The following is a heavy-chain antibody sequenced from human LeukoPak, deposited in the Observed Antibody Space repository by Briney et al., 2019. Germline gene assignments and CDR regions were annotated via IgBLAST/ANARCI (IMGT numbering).Heavy chain of an antibody. D-gene: IGHD2-2*02. J-gene: IGHJ4*02. Sequence: SQTLSLTCTVSGGSISSGSYYWSWIRQPAGKGLEWIGYIYYSGSTNYNPSLKSRVTISVDTSKNQFSLKLSSVTTADTAVYYCARGNTALGYWGQGTLVTVSS. CDR2: IYYSGST. CDR1: GGSISSGSYY. V-gene: IGHV4-61*10. CDR3: ARGNTALGY.